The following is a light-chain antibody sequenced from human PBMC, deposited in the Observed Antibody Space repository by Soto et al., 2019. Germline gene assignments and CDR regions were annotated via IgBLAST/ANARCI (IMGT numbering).Light chain of an antibody. CDR2: AAS. Sequence: EIVMTQSPATLSVSPGERVTLSCRASQSVSSNLAWYQYIPGQAPRLLIYAASTRATDIPARFSGSGSGTELTLTISSLQSEDFAVYYCQQYNNWPPWTFGQGTKVESK. CDR3: QQYNNWPPWT. J-gene: IGKJ1*01. CDR1: QSVSSN. V-gene: IGKV3-15*01.